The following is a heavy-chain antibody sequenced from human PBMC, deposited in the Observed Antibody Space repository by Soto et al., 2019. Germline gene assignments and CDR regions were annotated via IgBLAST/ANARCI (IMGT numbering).Heavy chain of an antibody. D-gene: IGHD4-4*01. V-gene: IGHV3-23*01. CDR1: GFTFSDYA. CDR3: AKLLRPGLQFFDF. Sequence: GSLRLSCAASGFTFSDYAMSWVRQAPGKGLDWVSAISSSGDHTFYADSVKGRFTISRDNSRNTLYLQVNSLRAEDTAVYYCAKLLRPGLQFFDFWGQGTRVTVSS. CDR2: ISSSGDHT. J-gene: IGHJ4*02.